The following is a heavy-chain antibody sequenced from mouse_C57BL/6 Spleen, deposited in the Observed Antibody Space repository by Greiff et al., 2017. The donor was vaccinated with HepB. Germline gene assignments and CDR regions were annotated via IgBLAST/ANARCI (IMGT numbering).Heavy chain of an antibody. D-gene: IGHD2-3*01. Sequence: VQLQQSGPELVKPGASVKMSCKASGYTFTDYNMHWVKQSHGKSLEWIGYINPNNGGTSYNQKFKGKATLTVNKSSSTAYMELRSLTSEDSAVYYCARSDGYYVSSAWFAYWGQGTLVTVSA. CDR2: INPNNGGT. J-gene: IGHJ3*01. CDR1: GYTFTDYN. V-gene: IGHV1-22*01. CDR3: ARSDGYYVSSAWFAY.